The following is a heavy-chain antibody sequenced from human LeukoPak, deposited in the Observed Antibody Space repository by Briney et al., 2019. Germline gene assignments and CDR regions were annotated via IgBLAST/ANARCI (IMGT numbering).Heavy chain of an antibody. Sequence: PSETLSLTCTVSGGSISSSSYYWSWIRQPPGKGLEWIGYIYYSGSTYYNPSLKSRVTISVDTSKNQFSLKLSSVTAADTAVYYCARVGDYYDSSGYYLFDYWGQGTLVTVSS. CDR1: GGSISSSSYY. CDR2: IYYSGST. J-gene: IGHJ4*02. V-gene: IGHV4-30-4*01. CDR3: ARVGDYYDSSGYYLFDY. D-gene: IGHD3-22*01.